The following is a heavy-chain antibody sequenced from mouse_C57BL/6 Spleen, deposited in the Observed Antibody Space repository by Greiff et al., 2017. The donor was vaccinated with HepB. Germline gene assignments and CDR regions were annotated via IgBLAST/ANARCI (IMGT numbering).Heavy chain of an antibody. CDR3: ARSTAQAYAMDY. CDR1: GYSFTGYY. J-gene: IGHJ4*01. Sequence: VQLQQSRPELVKPGASVKISCKASGYSFTGYYMNWVKQSPEKSLEWIGEINPSTGGTTYNQKFKAKATLTVDKSSSTAYMQLKSLTSEDSAVYYCARSTAQAYAMDYWGQGTSVTVSS. D-gene: IGHD3-2*02. V-gene: IGHV1-42*01. CDR2: INPSTGGT.